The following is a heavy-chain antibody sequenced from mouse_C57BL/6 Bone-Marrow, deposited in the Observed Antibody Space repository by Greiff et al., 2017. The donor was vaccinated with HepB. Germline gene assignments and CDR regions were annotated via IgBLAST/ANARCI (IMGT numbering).Heavy chain of an antibody. D-gene: IGHD1-1*01. V-gene: IGHV1-69*01. CDR2: IDPSDSYT. J-gene: IGHJ1*03. CDR3: AREGLITFYV. CDR1: GYTFTSYW. Sequence: QVQLQQPGAELVMPGASVKLSCKASGYTFTSYWMHWVKQRPGQGLEWIGEIDPSDSYTNYNQKFKGKSTLTVDKSSSTAYMQLSSLTSEDSAVFYYAREGLITFYVWGTGTTVTVSS.